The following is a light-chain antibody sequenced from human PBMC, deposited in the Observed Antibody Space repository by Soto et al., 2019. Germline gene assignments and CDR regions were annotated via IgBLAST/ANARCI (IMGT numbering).Light chain of an antibody. CDR2: YDN. CDR1: NIGSKS. V-gene: IGLV3-21*04. J-gene: IGLJ3*02. Sequence: SYELTQPPSVSVAPGKTARITCGGNNIGSKSVHWYQQKPGQAPRLVISYDNDRPSGIPERLSGTDSGNTATLARGRVEVGDEADYYCQVWDRSSDHVVFGGGTTVTVL. CDR3: QVWDRSSDHVV.